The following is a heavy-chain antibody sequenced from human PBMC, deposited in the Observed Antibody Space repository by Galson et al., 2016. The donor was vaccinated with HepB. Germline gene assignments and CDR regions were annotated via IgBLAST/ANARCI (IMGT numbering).Heavy chain of an antibody. V-gene: IGHV5-51*01. CDR3: ARGHSGSSLPYFEY. CDR2: IYPGDSDP. CDR1: GCSFINHW. Sequence: QSGAEVKKPGESLRISCEGSGCSFINHWIVWVRQMPGKGLEWMGIIYPGDSDPRYSPSFKGQVTISADKSIGTAYLQWSSLKASDTAMYYCARGHSGSSLPYFEYWGQGTLVTVSS. J-gene: IGHJ4*02. D-gene: IGHD1-26*01.